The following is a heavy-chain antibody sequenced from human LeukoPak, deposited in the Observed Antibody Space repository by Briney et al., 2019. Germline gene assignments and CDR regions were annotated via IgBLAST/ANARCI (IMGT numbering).Heavy chain of an antibody. CDR3: ARGGATDWFDP. V-gene: IGHV1-18*01. D-gene: IGHD4-17*01. CDR2: ISVYNGNT. J-gene: IGHJ5*02. CDR1: GFTFTSYG. Sequence: ASVKVSCKASGFTFTSYGLSWVRQAPGQGLEWMGWISVYNGNTNYAQKFQGRVTMTTDTSTSTAYMELRSLRSDDTAVYYCARGGATDWFDPWGQGTLVTVSS.